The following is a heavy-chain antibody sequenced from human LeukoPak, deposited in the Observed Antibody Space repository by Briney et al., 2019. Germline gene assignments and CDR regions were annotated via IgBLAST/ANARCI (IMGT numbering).Heavy chain of an antibody. CDR1: GGTFSSYT. D-gene: IGHD2-2*01. J-gene: IGHJ5*02. CDR2: IIPILGIA. CDR3: ARDYDSSTSWPGFDP. V-gene: IGHV1-69*04. Sequence: ASVKVSCKASGGTFSSYTISWVRQAPGQRLEWLGRIIPILGIANYAQKFQGRVTITAEKSTSTAYMELSSLRSEDTAVYYCARDYDSSTSWPGFDPWGQGTLVTVSS.